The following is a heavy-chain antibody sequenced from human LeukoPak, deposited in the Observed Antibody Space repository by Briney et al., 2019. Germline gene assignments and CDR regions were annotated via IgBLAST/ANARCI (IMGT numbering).Heavy chain of an antibody. Sequence: PSETLSLTCAVSGYSITSSSWWGWIRQPPGKGLEWIGYIYHSGTTYYNPSLQSRVTMSVDTSKNQFSLKLSSVTAADTAVYYCARSEVGASTTFDYWGQGTLVTVSS. CDR3: ARSEVGASTTFDY. V-gene: IGHV4-28*01. D-gene: IGHD1-26*01. CDR2: IYHSGTT. CDR1: GYSITSSSW. J-gene: IGHJ4*02.